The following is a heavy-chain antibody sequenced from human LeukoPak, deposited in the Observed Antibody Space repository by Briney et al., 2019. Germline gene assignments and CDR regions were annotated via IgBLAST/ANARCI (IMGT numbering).Heavy chain of an antibody. J-gene: IGHJ4*02. Sequence: GGSLRLSCSASGFTFSSYAMHWVRQAPGKGLEYVSAISSNGGSTYYADSVKGRFTISRDNSKNTLYLQMSSLRAEDTAVYYCVKTGRTTRSPTYYFDYWGQGTLVTGS. CDR2: ISSNGGST. CDR1: GFTFSSYA. D-gene: IGHD1-1*01. CDR3: VKTGRTTRSPTYYFDY. V-gene: IGHV3-64D*06.